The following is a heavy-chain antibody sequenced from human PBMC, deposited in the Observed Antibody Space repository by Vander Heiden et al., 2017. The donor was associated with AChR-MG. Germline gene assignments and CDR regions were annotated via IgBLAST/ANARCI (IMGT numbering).Heavy chain of an antibody. V-gene: IGHV3-30*18. CDR2: ISYDGSNK. D-gene: IGHD6-13*01. J-gene: IGHJ4*02. CDR3: AKDQDGAAAGTAPLGY. CDR1: GFTFDSNG. Sequence: QVRLLESGGGGVQPARSLRLSCAGSGFTFDSNGVHWVRRAPGKGLEWVAVISYDGSNKSYEDSVKGRFTISRDNSKNTLYLKMNSMRAEDTAVYYCAKDQDGAAAGTAPLGYWGQGTLVTVSS.